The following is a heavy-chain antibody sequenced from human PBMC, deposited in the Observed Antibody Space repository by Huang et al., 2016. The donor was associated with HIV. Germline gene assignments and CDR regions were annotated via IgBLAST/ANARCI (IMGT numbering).Heavy chain of an antibody. CDR3: ARAARGDGYHGAFDV. D-gene: IGHD2-2*03. CDR1: GYIFTTYS. J-gene: IGHJ3*01. CDR2: ITPVHGRI. Sequence: QVQLVQSGAEFKKPGASLKLSCAASGYIFTTYSIHWFRRVPGQSLQWLGGITPVHGRIPFLQSLNGRVIRSRDRSAATVDKQLSGLTADDTATYFCARAARGDGYHGAFDVWGQGTMVTV. V-gene: IGHV1-3*01.